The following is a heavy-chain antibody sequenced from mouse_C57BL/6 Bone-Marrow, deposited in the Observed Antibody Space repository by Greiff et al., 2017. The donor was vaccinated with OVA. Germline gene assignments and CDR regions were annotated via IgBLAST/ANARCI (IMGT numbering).Heavy chain of an antibody. CDR1: GYTFTSYG. CDR3: HHGDYYAMDY. J-gene: IGHJ4*01. V-gene: IGHV1-81*01. Sequence: ESGAELARPGASVKLSCKASGYTFTSYGISWVKQRTGQGLEWIGEIYPRSGNTYYNEKFKGKATLTADKSSSTAYMELRSLTSEDSAVYFCHHGDYYAMDYWGQGTSVTVSS. CDR2: IYPRSGNT.